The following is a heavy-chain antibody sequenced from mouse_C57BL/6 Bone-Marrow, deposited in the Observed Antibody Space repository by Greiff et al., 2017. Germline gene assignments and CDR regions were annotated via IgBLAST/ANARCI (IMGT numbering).Heavy chain of an antibody. D-gene: IGHD1-1*01. CDR3: AKSYGSSWYFDV. CDR2: IYPRSGNT. J-gene: IGHJ1*03. V-gene: IGHV1-81*01. CDR1: GYTFTSYG. Sequence: QVQLQQSGAELARPGASVKLSCKASGYTFTSYGISWVKQRTGQGLEWIGEIYPRSGNTYYNEKFKGKATLTADKSSSTAYVEIRSLTSEDSAVYFCAKSYGSSWYFDVWGTGTTVTVSS.